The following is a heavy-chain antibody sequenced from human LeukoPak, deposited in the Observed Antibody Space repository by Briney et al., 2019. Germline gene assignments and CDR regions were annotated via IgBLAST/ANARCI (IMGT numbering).Heavy chain of an antibody. CDR1: GGSFSGYY. CDR3: ARAMEMVGAFDI. J-gene: IGHJ3*02. CDR2: INHSGST. Sequence: SETLSLTCAVYGGSFSGYYWSWIRQPPGKGLEWIGEINHSGSTNYNPSLKSRVTISVDTSKNQFSLKLSSVTAADTAVYYCARAMEMVGAFDIWGQGTMVTVSS. D-gene: IGHD5-24*01. V-gene: IGHV4-34*01.